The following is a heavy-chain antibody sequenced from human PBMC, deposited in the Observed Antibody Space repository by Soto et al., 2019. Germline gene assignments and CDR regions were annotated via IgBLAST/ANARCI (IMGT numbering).Heavy chain of an antibody. J-gene: IGHJ4*02. CDR3: ARQRPQLVFFDY. V-gene: IGHV3-23*01. CDR1: GFTFSSYA. CDR2: ISGSGGST. Sequence: LRLSCAASGFTFSSYAMSWVRQAPGKGLEWVSAISGSGGSTYYADSVKGRFTISRDNSKNTLYLQMNSLRAEDTAVYYCARQRPQLVFFDYWGQGTLVTVSS. D-gene: IGHD6-13*01.